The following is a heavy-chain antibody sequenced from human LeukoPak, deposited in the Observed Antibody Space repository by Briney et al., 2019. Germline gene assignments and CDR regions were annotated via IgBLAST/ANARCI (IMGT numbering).Heavy chain of an antibody. D-gene: IGHD3-10*01. CDR3: ARGWSGITRGYYFDY. Sequence: GSLRLSCAASGFIFTNYFMSWVRQAPGKGLEWIGEINHSGSTNYNPTLKSRVTISVDTSKNQFSLKLSSVTAADTAVYYCARGWSGITRGYYFDYWGQGTLVTVSS. V-gene: IGHV4-34*01. CDR1: GFIFTNYF. CDR2: INHSGST. J-gene: IGHJ4*02.